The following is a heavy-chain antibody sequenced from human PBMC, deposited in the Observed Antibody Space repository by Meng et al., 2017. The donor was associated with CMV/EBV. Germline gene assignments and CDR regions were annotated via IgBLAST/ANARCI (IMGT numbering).Heavy chain of an antibody. V-gene: IGHV3-48*04. J-gene: IGHJ6*02. CDR2: ISSSSSTI. Sequence: GESPKTSCAASGFTFSSYIMNLVRQAPGKGLEWVSYISSSSSTIYYPDSEKGRFTISRDNAKNSLYLHMISLRAEDTAVYYCARDLKGVYCSSTSCYPYCYYYGMDVWGQGTTVTVSS. D-gene: IGHD2-2*01. CDR1: GFTFSSYI. CDR3: ARDLKGVYCSSTSCYPYCYYYGMDV.